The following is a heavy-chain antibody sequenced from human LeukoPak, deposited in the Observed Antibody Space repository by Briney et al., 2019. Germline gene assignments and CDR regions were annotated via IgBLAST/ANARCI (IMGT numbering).Heavy chain of an antibody. J-gene: IGHJ6*03. CDR2: IRYDGTTK. D-gene: IGHD2-15*01. CDR3: ARVLRYCSGGNCYSGGLGYMDV. Sequence: GGSLRLSCAASGITFSDYGMHWVRQAPGKGLEWVTFIRYDGTTKYYADSVKGRFTISRDNSKNTLYLQMNSLRADDTAVYYCARVLRYCSGGNCYSGGLGYMDVWGKGTTVTISS. V-gene: IGHV3-30*02. CDR1: GITFSDYG.